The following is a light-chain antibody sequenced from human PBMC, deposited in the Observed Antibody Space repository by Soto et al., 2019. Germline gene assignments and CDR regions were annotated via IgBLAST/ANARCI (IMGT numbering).Light chain of an antibody. V-gene: IGKV3-11*01. CDR1: QSVSSY. J-gene: IGKJ1*01. CDR3: QQRSNWPRRWT. CDR2: DAS. Sequence: EIVLTQSPATLCLSPGERATLSCRASQSVSSYLAWYQQKPGQAPRLLIYDASNRATGIPARFSGSGSGTDFTLTISSLEPEDFAVYYCQQRSNWPRRWTFGQGTKVEIK.